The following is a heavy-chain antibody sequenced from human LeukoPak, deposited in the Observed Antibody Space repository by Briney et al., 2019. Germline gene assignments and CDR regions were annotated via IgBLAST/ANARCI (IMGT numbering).Heavy chain of an antibody. D-gene: IGHD3-10*01. CDR3: AKRVYGSGSYYIVGGMDV. J-gene: IGHJ6*02. Sequence: GGSLRLSCAASGFIVSSNYMSWVRQAPGKGLEWVSAISGSGGSTYYADSVKGRFTISRDNSKNTLYLQMNSLRAEDTAVYYCAKRVYGSGSYYIVGGMDVWGQGTTVTVSS. V-gene: IGHV3-23*01. CDR2: ISGSGGST. CDR1: GFIVSSNY.